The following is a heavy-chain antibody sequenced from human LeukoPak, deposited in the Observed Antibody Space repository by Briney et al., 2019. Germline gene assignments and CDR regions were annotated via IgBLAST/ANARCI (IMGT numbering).Heavy chain of an antibody. CDR3: AKEASGWYDLDPSDFDY. D-gene: IGHD6-19*01. Sequence: GGSLRLSCAASGFTFSSYGMSWVRQAPGKGLEWVSAISGSGGSTYYADSVKGRFTISRDNSKNTLYLQMNSLRAEDTAVYYCAKEASGWYDLDPSDFDYWGQGTLATVSS. CDR2: ISGSGGST. CDR1: GFTFSSYG. J-gene: IGHJ4*02. V-gene: IGHV3-23*01.